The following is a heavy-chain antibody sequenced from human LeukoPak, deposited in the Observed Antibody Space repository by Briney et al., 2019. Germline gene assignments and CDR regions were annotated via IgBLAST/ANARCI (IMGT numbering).Heavy chain of an antibody. Sequence: GGSLRLSCAASEFTINNYWMHWVRQAPGEGLVWVSRINSDGSTTNYAGSVKGRFTISRDNAKNSLYLQMNSLTAEDTAVYYCVREGPPQSSLYYFDYWGQGTLVTVSS. V-gene: IGHV3-74*01. CDR3: VREGPPQSSLYYFDY. CDR1: EFTINNYW. CDR2: INSDGSTT. J-gene: IGHJ4*02. D-gene: IGHD4-11*01.